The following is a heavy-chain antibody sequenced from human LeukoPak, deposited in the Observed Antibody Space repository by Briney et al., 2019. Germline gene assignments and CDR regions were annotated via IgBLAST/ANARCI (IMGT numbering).Heavy chain of an antibody. J-gene: IGHJ4*02. CDR1: GSSITSVSHY. CDR3: ARRWGNIVGVTYEY. D-gene: IGHD3-16*01. Sequence: SETLSLTCTISGSSITSVSHYWGWIRQPPGQGLEWIGDIYYTGSTYYSPSLRSRVIMSVHTSENQFSLRLNSVTAVGTAVYYCARRWGNIVGVTYEYWGQGTLVTVSS. CDR2: IYYTGST. V-gene: IGHV4-39*01.